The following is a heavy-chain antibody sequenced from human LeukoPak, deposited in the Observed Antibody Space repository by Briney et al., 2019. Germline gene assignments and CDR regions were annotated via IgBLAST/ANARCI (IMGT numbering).Heavy chain of an antibody. Sequence: ASVKVSCKSSGYTFTSNYIHWVRQAPGQGLEWMGMIYPRDGSTSYAQKFQGRVTVTSDTAMSTVHMELSGLRSEDTAVYYCARDQEGFDYWGQGTLVTVSS. CDR3: ARDQEGFDY. J-gene: IGHJ4*02. V-gene: IGHV1-46*01. CDR1: GYTFTSNY. CDR2: IYPRDGST.